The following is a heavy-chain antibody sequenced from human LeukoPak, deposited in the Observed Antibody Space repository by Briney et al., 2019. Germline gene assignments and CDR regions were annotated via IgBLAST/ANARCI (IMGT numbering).Heavy chain of an antibody. J-gene: IGHJ4*02. CDR2: IYASGRT. Sequence: PSETLSLTWSVSGRSMNNYLWNWLRQPAGKGLEWVGRIYASGRTNYNPSLKSRVTISMDKSNNPFSLNLKSVTAADTAFYYCARDFSGDDGHHRFDYWGQGIQVTVSS. V-gene: IGHV4-4*07. D-gene: IGHD3-10*01. CDR3: ARDFSGDDGHHRFDY. CDR1: GRSMNNYL.